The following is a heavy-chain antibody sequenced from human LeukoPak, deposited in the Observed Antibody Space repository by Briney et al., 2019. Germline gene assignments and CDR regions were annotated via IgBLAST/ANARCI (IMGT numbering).Heavy chain of an antibody. D-gene: IGHD2-21*01. Sequence: SETLSLTCAVYGGSFSGYYWSWIRQPPGKGLEWIGEIDHSGSTNYSPSLKSRVTISVDTSKNQFSLKLSSVTAADTAVYYCARHFVTYPHYFDYWGQGTLVTVSS. J-gene: IGHJ4*02. CDR1: GGSFSGYY. CDR2: IDHSGST. V-gene: IGHV4-34*01. CDR3: ARHFVTYPHYFDY.